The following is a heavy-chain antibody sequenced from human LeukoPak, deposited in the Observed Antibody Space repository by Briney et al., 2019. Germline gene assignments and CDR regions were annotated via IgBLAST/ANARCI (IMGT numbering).Heavy chain of an antibody. D-gene: IGHD1-14*01. CDR1: GGSISSYY. CDR3: ARTNQISETAFDI. V-gene: IGHV4-59*01. J-gene: IGHJ3*02. CDR2: IDYSGGT. Sequence: PSETLSLTCTVSGGSISSYYWSWIRQPPGKGLEWIGYIDYSGGTNYSPSLKSRVTMSLDTSKNQFSLKLSSVTAADTAVYYCARTNQISETAFDIWGQGTMVIVSS.